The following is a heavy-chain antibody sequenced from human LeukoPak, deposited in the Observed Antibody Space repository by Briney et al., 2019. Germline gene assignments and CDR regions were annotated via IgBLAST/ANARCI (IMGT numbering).Heavy chain of an antibody. J-gene: IGHJ4*02. D-gene: IGHD5-12*01. CDR2: TNSDGSST. CDR3: ARGGYSGYDVDY. V-gene: IGHV3-74*01. CDR1: GFTFSSYW. Sequence: GGSLRLSCAASGFTFSSYWMHWVRQAPGKGLVWVSRTNSDGSSTSYADSVKGRFTISRDNAKNTLYLQMNSLRAEDTAVYYCARGGYSGYDVDYWGQGTLVTVSS.